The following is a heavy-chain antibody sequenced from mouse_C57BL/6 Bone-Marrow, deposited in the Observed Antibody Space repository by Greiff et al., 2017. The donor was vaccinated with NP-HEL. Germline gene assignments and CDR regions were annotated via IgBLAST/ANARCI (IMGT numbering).Heavy chain of an antibody. Sequence: EVMLVESEGGLVQPGSSMKLSCTASGFTFSDYYMAWVRQVPEKGLEWVANINYDGSSTYYLDSLKSRFIISRDNAKNILYLQMSSLKSEDTATYYCARGEHDYWGQGTTLTVSS. V-gene: IGHV5-16*01. CDR2: INYDGSST. CDR1: GFTFSDYY. CDR3: ARGEHDY. J-gene: IGHJ2*01.